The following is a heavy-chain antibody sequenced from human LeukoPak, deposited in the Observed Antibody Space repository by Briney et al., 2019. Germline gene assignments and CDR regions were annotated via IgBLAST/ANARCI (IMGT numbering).Heavy chain of an antibody. V-gene: IGHV3-33*01. CDR1: GFNFETHA. CDR2: LWRGGNYK. D-gene: IGHD6-19*01. CDR3: VIDPPSSGWAFWS. J-gene: IGHJ5*02. Sequence: GGSLRLSCSASGFNFETHAMHWVRQAPGKGLEWVAMLWRGGNYKFYADSVKGRISISRDDSRSAMYLQMDSLRGEDAAVYYCVIDPPSSGWAFWSWGQGALVTVSS.